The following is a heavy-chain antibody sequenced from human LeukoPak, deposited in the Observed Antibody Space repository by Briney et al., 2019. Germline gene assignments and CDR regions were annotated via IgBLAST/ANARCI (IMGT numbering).Heavy chain of an antibody. CDR1: GFTFSTYW. Sequence: GGSLRLSCAASGFTFSTYWMIWFRQAPGKGLEWVANIKKDGSQKYYVGSVKGRFTVSRDNAKNSLYLQMNSLRAEDTAVYYCARGAFDDISSTGEWMGDYWGQGTLITVSS. J-gene: IGHJ4*02. CDR2: IKKDGSQK. CDR3: ARGAFDDISSTGEWMGDY. D-gene: IGHD6-6*01. V-gene: IGHV3-7*01.